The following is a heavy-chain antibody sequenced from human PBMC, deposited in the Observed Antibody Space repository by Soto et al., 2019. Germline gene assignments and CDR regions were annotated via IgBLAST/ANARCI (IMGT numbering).Heavy chain of an antibody. D-gene: IGHD6-6*01. CDR1: GGTFSGYT. V-gene: IGHV1-69*02. CDR2: IIPILGIA. Sequence: GASVKVSCKASGGTFSGYTISWVRQAPGQGLEWMGRIIPILGIANYAQKFQGRVTITADKSTSTAYMELSSLRSEDTAVYYCARGQLVRSDFDYWGQGTLVTVSS. J-gene: IGHJ4*02. CDR3: ARGQLVRSDFDY.